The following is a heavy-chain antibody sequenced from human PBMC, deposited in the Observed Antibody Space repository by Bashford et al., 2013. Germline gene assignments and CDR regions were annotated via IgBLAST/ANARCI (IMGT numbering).Heavy chain of an antibody. V-gene: IGHV3-21*04. D-gene: IGHD6-13*01. J-gene: IGHJ4*02. CDR2: IRSKGSSYI. CDR3: ARQLPNVAAAIDY. Sequence: WVRQSARKGLEWVGRIRSKGSSYIYYADSVKGRFTISRDNSKNTLYLQMNSLRAEDTALYYCARQLPNVAAAIDYWGQGTLVTVSS.